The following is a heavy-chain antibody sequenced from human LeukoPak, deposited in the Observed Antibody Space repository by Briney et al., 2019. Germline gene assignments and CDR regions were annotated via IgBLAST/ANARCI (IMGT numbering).Heavy chain of an antibody. CDR3: ARDLKGSAWYVDY. CDR2: ISSSSSYT. Sequence: GGSLRPSCAASGFTFSDYYMTWIRQAPGKGLEWLSYISSSSSYTNYADSVKGRFTISRDNAKNSLYLQMNSLRAEDTAVYYCARDLKGSAWYVDYWGQGTLVTVSS. D-gene: IGHD6-19*01. J-gene: IGHJ4*02. CDR1: GFTFSDYY. V-gene: IGHV3-11*05.